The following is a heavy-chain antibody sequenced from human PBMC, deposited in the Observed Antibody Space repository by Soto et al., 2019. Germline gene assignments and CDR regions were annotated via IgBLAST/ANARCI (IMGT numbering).Heavy chain of an antibody. D-gene: IGHD6-19*01. CDR3: ARVAGPDAFDI. CDR2: IYSGGST. V-gene: IGHV3-66*01. CDR1: GFTVSSNY. J-gene: IGHJ3*02. Sequence: EVQLVESGGGLVQPGGSLRLSCAASGFTVSSNYMSWVRQAPGKGLEWVSVIYSGGSTYYADSVKGRFTISRDNSKNTVYLQMNSLRAEETAVYYCARVAGPDAFDIWGQGTMVTVSS.